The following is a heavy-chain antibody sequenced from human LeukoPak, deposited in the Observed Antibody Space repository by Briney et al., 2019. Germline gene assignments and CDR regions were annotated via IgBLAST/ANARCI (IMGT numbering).Heavy chain of an antibody. Sequence: SETLSLTCTVSGGSISSYYWSWIRQPPGKGLEWIGYIYYSGSTNYNPSLKSRVTISVDTSKNQFSLKLSSVTAADTAVYYCVRETDDLWSGYHYNWFDPWGQGTLVTVSS. CDR2: IYYSGST. J-gene: IGHJ5*02. CDR1: GGSISSYY. D-gene: IGHD3-3*01. V-gene: IGHV4-59*12. CDR3: VRETDDLWSGYHYNWFDP.